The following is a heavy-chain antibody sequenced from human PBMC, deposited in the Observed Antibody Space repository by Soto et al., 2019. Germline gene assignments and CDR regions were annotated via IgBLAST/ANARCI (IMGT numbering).Heavy chain of an antibody. CDR1: GFTFSSYG. Sequence: QVQLVESGGGVVQPGRSLRLSRAASGFTFSSYGMHWVRQAPGKGLEWVAVLSYDGSNKYYADSVKGRITISRDNSKNTLYLQMNSLRAEDTAVYYCAKGGHLDSGNYYNPYYFDYWGQGTLVTVSS. V-gene: IGHV3-30*18. CDR2: LSYDGSNK. D-gene: IGHD3-10*01. CDR3: AKGGHLDSGNYYNPYYFDY. J-gene: IGHJ4*02.